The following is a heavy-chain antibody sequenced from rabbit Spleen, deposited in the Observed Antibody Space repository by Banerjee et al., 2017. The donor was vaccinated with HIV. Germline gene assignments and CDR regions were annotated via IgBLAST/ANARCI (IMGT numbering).Heavy chain of an antibody. CDR3: ARDAGTSFSTYGMDL. D-gene: IGHD8-1*01. CDR2: IGSGSGST. V-gene: IGHV1S40*01. Sequence: QSLEESGGDLVKPGASLTLTCTASGFSFSSGYWICWVRQAPGKGLEWIACIGSGSGSTYSASWAKGRFTCSKTSSTTVTLQMTSLTAADTATYFCARDAGTSFSTYGMDLWGQGTLVTVS. J-gene: IGHJ6*01. CDR1: GFSFSSGYW.